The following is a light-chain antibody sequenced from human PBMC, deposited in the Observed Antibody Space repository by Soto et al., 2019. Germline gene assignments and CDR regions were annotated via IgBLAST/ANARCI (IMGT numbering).Light chain of an antibody. CDR3: QQYNGYWT. V-gene: IGKV1-5*03. CDR1: QSISNS. J-gene: IGKJ1*01. CDR2: EAS. Sequence: DIQMTQSPSTLSASVGDRVTITCRASQSISNSLAWYQQKSGKAPKLLIYEASSLKSGVPSRFSGSGTGKEYTLTISSLQPEDSATYYCQQYNGYWTFGPGTKVEIK.